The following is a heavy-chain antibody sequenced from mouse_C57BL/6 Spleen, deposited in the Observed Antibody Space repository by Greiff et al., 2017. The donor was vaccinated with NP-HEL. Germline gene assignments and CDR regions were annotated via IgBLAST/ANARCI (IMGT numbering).Heavy chain of an antibody. Sequence: VQLKESGPGMVKPSQSLSLTCTVTGYSITSGYDWHWIRHFPGNKLEWMGYISYSGSTNYNPSLKSRISITHDTSKNHFFLKLNSVTTEDTATYYCARENAYYFDYWGQGTTLTVSS. J-gene: IGHJ2*01. CDR1: GYSITSGYD. CDR2: ISYSGST. CDR3: ARENAYYFDY. V-gene: IGHV3-1*01.